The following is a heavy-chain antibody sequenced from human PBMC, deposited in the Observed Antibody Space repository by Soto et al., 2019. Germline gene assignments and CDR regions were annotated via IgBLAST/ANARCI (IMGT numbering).Heavy chain of an antibody. Sequence: PSETLSLTCAVSGGSISSGDYSWSWIRQPPGKGLEWIGYIYYSGSPNYNPSLKSRVTISVDTSKNQFSLNLSSVTAADTAVYYCARAGAATLSDYWGQGTLVTVSS. J-gene: IGHJ4*02. CDR2: IYYSGSP. D-gene: IGHD2-15*01. CDR3: ARAGAATLSDY. V-gene: IGHV4-61*08. CDR1: GGSISSGDYS.